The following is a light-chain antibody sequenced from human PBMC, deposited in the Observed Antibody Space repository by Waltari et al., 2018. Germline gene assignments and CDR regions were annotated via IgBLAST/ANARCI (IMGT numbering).Light chain of an antibody. CDR1: QGIRND. CDR2: AAS. Sequence: AIQLTQSPSSLSASVGDRVTITCRASQGIRNDLGWYQQKPGKAPKLLIYAASSLQSGVPSRFSGSGSGTDFTLTISSLQPEDFATYYCLQDYNYLGTFGQGTKVEIK. V-gene: IGKV1-6*01. J-gene: IGKJ1*01. CDR3: LQDYNYLGT.